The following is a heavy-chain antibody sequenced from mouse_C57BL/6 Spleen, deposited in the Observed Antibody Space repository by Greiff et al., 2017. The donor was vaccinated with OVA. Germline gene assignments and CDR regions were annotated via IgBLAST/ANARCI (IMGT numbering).Heavy chain of an antibody. Sequence: QVQLQQPGAELVRPGSSVKLSCKASGYTFPSYWMHWVKQRPIQGLEWIGNIDPSDSETHYNQKFKDKATLTVDKSSSTAYMQLSSLTSEDSAVYYCAGSNYSYWYFDVWGTGTTVTVSS. CDR2: IDPSDSET. D-gene: IGHD2-5*01. CDR1: GYTFPSYW. J-gene: IGHJ1*03. CDR3: AGSNYSYWYFDV. V-gene: IGHV1-52*01.